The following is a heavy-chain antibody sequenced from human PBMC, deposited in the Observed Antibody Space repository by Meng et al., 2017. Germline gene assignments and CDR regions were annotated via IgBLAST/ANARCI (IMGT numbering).Heavy chain of an antibody. CDR1: GFTFSSYG. Sequence: AESLRLSCAASGFTFSSYGMHWVRQAPGKGLEWVAVIWYDGSNKYYADSVKGRFTISRDNSKNTLYLQMNSLRAEDTAVYCCARDPPAAGTCWGQGTLVTVSS. CDR3: ARDPPAAGTC. J-gene: IGHJ4*02. V-gene: IGHV3-33*01. D-gene: IGHD6-13*01. CDR2: IWYDGSNK.